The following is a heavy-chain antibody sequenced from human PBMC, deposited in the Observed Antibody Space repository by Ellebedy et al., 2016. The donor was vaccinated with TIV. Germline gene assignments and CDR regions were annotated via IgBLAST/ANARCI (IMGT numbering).Heavy chain of an antibody. D-gene: IGHD3-9*01. CDR2: INPSGGPP. CDR3: GRATPRYFDVVTGYGLVDF. CDR1: GYTFRNHY. V-gene: IGHV1-46*01. Sequence: AASVKVSCKASGYTFRNHYLHWVRQAPGQGLEWMGVINPSGGPPRYAQKFQGRVTLTTDTSTSAVYMELSTLNSEDTAVYYCGRATPRYFDVVTGYGLVDFWGLGTLVAASS. J-gene: IGHJ4*02.